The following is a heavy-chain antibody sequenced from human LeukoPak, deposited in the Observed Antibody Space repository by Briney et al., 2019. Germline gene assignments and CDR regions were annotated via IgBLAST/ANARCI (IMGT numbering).Heavy chain of an antibody. D-gene: IGHD4-17*01. Sequence: GGSLRLSCAASGFTFTSFWMHWVRQVPGKGLVWVSHIHSDGSSTSYADSVKGRFTISRDNSKNTLYLQMNSLRAEDTAVYYCAKDLGYDYGLDYWGQGTLVTVSS. CDR2: IHSDGSST. CDR1: GFTFTSFW. CDR3: AKDLGYDYGLDY. J-gene: IGHJ4*02. V-gene: IGHV3-74*01.